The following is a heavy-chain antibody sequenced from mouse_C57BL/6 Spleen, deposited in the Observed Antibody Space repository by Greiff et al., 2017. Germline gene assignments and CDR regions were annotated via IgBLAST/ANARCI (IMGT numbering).Heavy chain of an antibody. J-gene: IGHJ2*01. V-gene: IGHV1-81*01. CDR2: IYPRSGNT. CDR3: ASLSLLLYGDY. Sequence: VQLQQSGAELARPGASVKLSCKASGYTFTSYGISWVKQRTGQGLEWIGEIYPRSGNTYYNEQFKGKATLTADKSSSTAYMELRSLTSEDSAVYFCASLSLLLYGDYWGQGTTLTVSS. CDR1: GYTFTSYG. D-gene: IGHD1-1*01.